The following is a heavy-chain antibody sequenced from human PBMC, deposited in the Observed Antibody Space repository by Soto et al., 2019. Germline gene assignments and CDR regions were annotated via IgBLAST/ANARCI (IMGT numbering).Heavy chain of an antibody. CDR3: ARGLLDRAGWAYDAFDI. V-gene: IGHV1-2*04. J-gene: IGHJ3*02. Sequence: QVQLVQSGAEVKKPGASVKVSCKSSGYTFTGYYMHWVRQAPGQGLEWMGWINPNSGGTNYAQKFQGWVTMTRDTSLSTAYRELSRLRSDDTAVYYCARGLLDRAGWAYDAFDIWGQGTMVTVSS. CDR2: INPNSGGT. D-gene: IGHD3-10*01. CDR1: GYTFTGYY.